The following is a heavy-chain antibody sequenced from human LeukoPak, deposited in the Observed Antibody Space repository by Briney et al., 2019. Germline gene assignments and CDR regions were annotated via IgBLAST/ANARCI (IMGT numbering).Heavy chain of an antibody. Sequence: GGSLRLSCAASGFTFSGSALHWVRQASGKGLEWVGRIRSKANSYATAYAASVKGRFVISRDDTKNTAYLQMNSLKIEDTAVYYCARRGALSGDAFDIWGQGTMVTVSS. D-gene: IGHD3-10*01. CDR1: GFTFSGSA. J-gene: IGHJ3*02. V-gene: IGHV3-73*01. CDR2: IRSKANSYAT. CDR3: ARRGALSGDAFDI.